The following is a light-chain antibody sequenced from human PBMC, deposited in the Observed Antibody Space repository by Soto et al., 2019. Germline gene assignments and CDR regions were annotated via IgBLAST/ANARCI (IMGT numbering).Light chain of an antibody. J-gene: IGLJ2*01. Sequence: QSALTQPASVSGSPGQSITISCTGTSSDVGSYNLVSWYQQHPGQAPKLMIYEVSKRTSGVSNRVSGSKSGNTASLTISGLQAEDEADYDCCSYAGSSTFVVFGGGTKLTVL. CDR1: SSDVGSYNL. V-gene: IGLV2-23*02. CDR2: EVS. CDR3: CSYAGSSTFVV.